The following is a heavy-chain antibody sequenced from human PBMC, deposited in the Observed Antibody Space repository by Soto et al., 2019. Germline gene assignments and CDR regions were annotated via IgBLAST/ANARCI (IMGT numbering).Heavy chain of an antibody. CDR3: ARRPIVGPGAETAFDS. CDR1: GGSSSSSSYY. D-gene: IGHD2-2*01. V-gene: IGHV4-39*01. CDR2: VYYSGTT. Sequence: QLLLQESGPGLVKSSETLSLTCSVSGGSSSSSSYYWNWIRQSPGTGLEGIGSVYYSGTTYYNPSLKRRGTLSVDPDNELALKLSSVTAAAAAYYFCARRPIVGPGAETAFDSWGPRTRFTVSS. J-gene: IGHJ3*02.